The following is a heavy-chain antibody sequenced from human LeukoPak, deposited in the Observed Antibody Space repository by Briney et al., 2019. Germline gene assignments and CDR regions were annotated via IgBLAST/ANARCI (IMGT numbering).Heavy chain of an antibody. J-gene: IGHJ4*02. CDR3: ARDRDYGDYVRFDY. CDR2: IGAYNGNT. CDR1: GYTFTSYG. Sequence: ASVTLSCKASGYTFTSYGISWLRQAHGQGHGRMGWIGAYNGNTNYAQKLQGRVTMTTDTSTSTAYMELRSLRSDDTAVYYWARDRDYGDYVRFDYWGQGTLVTVSS. D-gene: IGHD4-17*01. V-gene: IGHV1-18*01.